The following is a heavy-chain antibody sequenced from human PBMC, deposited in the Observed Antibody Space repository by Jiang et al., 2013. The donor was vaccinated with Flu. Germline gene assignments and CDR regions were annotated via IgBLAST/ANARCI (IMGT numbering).Heavy chain of an antibody. J-gene: IGHJ4*02. D-gene: IGHD6-19*01. Sequence: GSGLVKPSETLSLTCTVSGGSISSYYWSWIRQPPGKGLEWIGYIYYSGSTNYNPSLKSRVTISVDTSRNQFSLKLSSVTAADTAVYYCARGSGWYFYWGQGTLVTVSS. CDR1: GGSISSYY. CDR2: IYYSGST. V-gene: IGHV4-59*08. CDR3: ARGSGWYFY.